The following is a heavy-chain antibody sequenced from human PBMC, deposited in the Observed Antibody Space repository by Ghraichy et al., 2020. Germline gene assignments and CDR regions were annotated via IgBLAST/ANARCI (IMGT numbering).Heavy chain of an antibody. CDR3: ASGGIELWSIF. V-gene: IGHV4-59*01. CDR1: AGSISSYY. Sequence: ETLSLTCTVSAGSISSYYWSWIRQPPGKGLEWIGYIYYSGSANYNPSLKSRVTISVDTSKNQFSLKLSSVTAADTAVYYCASGGIELWSIFWGQGTLVTVSS. D-gene: IGHD5-18*01. CDR2: IYYSGSA. J-gene: IGHJ4*02.